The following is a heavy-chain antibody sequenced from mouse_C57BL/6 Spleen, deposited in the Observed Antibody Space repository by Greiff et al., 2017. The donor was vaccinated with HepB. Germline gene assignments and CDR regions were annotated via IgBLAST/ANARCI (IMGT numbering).Heavy chain of an antibody. Sequence: LQESGPELVKPGASVKISCKASGYAFSSSWMNWVKQRPGKGLEWIGRIYPGDGDTNYNGKFKGKATLTADKSSSTAYMQLSSLTSEDSAVYFCASGLLLRSEWYFDVWGTGTTVTVSS. J-gene: IGHJ1*03. CDR2: IYPGDGDT. V-gene: IGHV1-82*01. D-gene: IGHD1-1*01. CDR1: GYAFSSSW. CDR3: ASGLLLRSEWYFDV.